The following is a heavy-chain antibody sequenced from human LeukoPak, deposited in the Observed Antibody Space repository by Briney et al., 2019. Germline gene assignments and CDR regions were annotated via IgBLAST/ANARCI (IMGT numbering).Heavy chain of an antibody. D-gene: IGHD3-22*01. Sequence: PGGSLRLSCAASGFTFSSYAMSWLRQAPGKGLEWVSAISGSGGSTYYADSVKGRFTISRDNSKNTLYLQMNSLRAEDTAVYYCAKCRSGYYYHYFDYWGQGTLVTVSS. J-gene: IGHJ4*02. CDR2: ISGSGGST. V-gene: IGHV3-23*01. CDR3: AKCRSGYYYHYFDY. CDR1: GFTFSSYA.